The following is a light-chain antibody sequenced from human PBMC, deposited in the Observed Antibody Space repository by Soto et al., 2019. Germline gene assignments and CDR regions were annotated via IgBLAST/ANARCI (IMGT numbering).Light chain of an antibody. V-gene: IGKV1-33*01. CDR2: DAS. CDR3: QQYENLPT. J-gene: IGKJ1*01. Sequence: DIQMTQSPSSLSASVGHRVTITCQASQNINNYLNWYQQKPGRAPKLLIYDASNLEAGVPSRFRGSGSGTDFTFTISRLQPEDIATYYCQQYENLPTFGQGTKVDIK. CDR1: QNINNY.